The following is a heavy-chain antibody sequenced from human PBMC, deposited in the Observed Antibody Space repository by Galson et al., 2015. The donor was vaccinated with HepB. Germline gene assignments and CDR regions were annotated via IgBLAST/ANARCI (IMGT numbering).Heavy chain of an antibody. V-gene: IGHV6-1*01. J-gene: IGHJ4*02. CDR1: GDSVSSNSAA. CDR3: AKGGDYYYDSSGYYVY. D-gene: IGHD3-22*01. Sequence: CAISGDSVSSNSAAWNWIRQSPSRGLEWLGRTYYRSKWYNDYAVSVKSRITINPDTSKNQFSLQLNSVTPEDTAVYYCAKGGDYYYDSSGYYVYWGQGTLVTVSS. CDR2: TYYRSKWYN.